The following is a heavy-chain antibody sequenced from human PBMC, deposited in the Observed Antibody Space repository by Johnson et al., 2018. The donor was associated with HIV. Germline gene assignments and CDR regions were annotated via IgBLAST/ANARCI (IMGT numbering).Heavy chain of an antibody. CDR3: AREGEVGRAFDI. V-gene: IGHV3-11*04. CDR2: ISSTGTTI. Sequence: QVQLVESGGGLVKPGGSLRLSCAASGFTFSDYYMSWIRQAPGKGLDWVSYISSTGTTIYYADSVKGRFTISRDNSKNTLYLQMNSLRAEDTAVYYCAREGEVGRAFDIWGQGTMVTVSS. CDR1: GFTFSDYY. J-gene: IGHJ3*02. D-gene: IGHD3-16*01.